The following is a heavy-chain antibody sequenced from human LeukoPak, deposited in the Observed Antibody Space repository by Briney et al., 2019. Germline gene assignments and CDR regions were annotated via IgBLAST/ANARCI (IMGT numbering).Heavy chain of an antibody. CDR2: IYYSGSA. Sequence: GSLRLSCAASGFTFSSYWMSWVRQPPGKGLEWIGYIYYSGSANYNPSLKSRVAISVDTSKNQFSLKLTSVTAADTAVYYCARGGTTMVTADYWGQGTLVTVSS. V-gene: IGHV4-59*01. J-gene: IGHJ4*02. D-gene: IGHD5-18*01. CDR3: ARGGTTMVTADY. CDR1: GFTFSSYW.